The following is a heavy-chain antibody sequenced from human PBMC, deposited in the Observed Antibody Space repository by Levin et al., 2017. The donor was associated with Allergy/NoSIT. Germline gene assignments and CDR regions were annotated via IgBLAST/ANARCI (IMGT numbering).Heavy chain of an antibody. CDR1: GFTFTSSA. CDR2: IVVGSGNT. V-gene: IGHV1-58*01. D-gene: IGHD6-13*01. CDR3: AADPGYSSSWPPEDYYYYYGMDV. J-gene: IGHJ6*02. Sequence: ASVKVSCKASGFTFTSSAVQWVRQARGQRLEWIGWIVVGSGNTNYAQKFQERVTITRDMSTSKAYMELSSLRSEDTAVYYCAADPGYSSSWPPEDYYYYYGMDVWGQGTTVTVSS.